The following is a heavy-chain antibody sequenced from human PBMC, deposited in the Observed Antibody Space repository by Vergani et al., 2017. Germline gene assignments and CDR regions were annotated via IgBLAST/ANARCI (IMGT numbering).Heavy chain of an antibody. CDR3: ARDQRWGHSLDR. Sequence: QVQLQESGPGLVKPSQTLSLTCSVSGDSINNGSYYWSWIRQPAGKGLEWIWRISISGNTDYNSSLKMRISMSVETSKNQFSLKVNSLTAADTAVYYCARDQRWGHSLDRWGQGTLVTVSS. J-gene: IGHJ5*02. CDR1: GDSINNGSYY. D-gene: IGHD5-24*01. CDR2: ISISGNT. V-gene: IGHV4-61*02.